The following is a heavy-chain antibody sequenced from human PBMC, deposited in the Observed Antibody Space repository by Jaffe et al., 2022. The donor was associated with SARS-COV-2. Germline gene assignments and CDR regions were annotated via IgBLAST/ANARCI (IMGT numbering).Heavy chain of an antibody. D-gene: IGHD3-10*01. CDR3: ARYYYGSGSYSRYFDL. Sequence: QVQLQESGPGLVKPSETLSLTCTVSGGSISSYYWSWIRQPPGKGLEWIGYIYYSGSTNYNPSLKSRVTISVDTSKNQFSLKLSSVTAADTAVYYCARYYYGSGSYSRYFDLWGRGTLVTVSS. CDR2: IYYSGST. J-gene: IGHJ2*01. CDR1: GGSISSYY. V-gene: IGHV4-59*01.